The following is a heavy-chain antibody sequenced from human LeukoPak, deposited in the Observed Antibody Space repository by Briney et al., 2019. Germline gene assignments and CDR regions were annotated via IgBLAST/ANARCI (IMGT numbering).Heavy chain of an antibody. CDR1: GYTFTGYY. CDR2: INPNSGGT. CDR3: ARPLVYDSSGYWFDY. J-gene: IGHJ4*02. V-gene: IGHV1-2*02. D-gene: IGHD3-22*01. Sequence: ASVKVSCKASGYTFTGYYIHWVRQAPGQGLEWMGWINPNSGGTNYAQKFQGRVTMTRDTSISTAYMEVSRLRSGDTAVYFCARPLVYDSSGYWFDYWGQGTLVTVPS.